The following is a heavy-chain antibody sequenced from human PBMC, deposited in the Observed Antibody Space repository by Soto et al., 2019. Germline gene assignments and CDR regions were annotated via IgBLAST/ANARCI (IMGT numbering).Heavy chain of an antibody. CDR1: GFTFSSYG. J-gene: IGHJ4*02. CDR2: IWYDGSNK. V-gene: IGHV3-33*01. CDR3: AIDPDSRYRYGFFAY. Sequence: GGSLRLSCAASGFTFSSYGMHWVRQAPGKGLEWVAVIWYDGSNKYYADSVKGRFTISRDNSKNTLYLQMNSLRAEDTAVYYCAIDPDSRYRYGFFAYWGQGTLVPVYS. D-gene: IGHD5-18*01.